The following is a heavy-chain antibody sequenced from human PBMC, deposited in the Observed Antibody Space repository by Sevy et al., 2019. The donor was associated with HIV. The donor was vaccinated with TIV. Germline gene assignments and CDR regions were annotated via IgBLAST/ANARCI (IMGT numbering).Heavy chain of an antibody. Sequence: SETLSLTCTVSGDSVSSYYWSWIRQPPGKGLEWIAYIYYSGSTEYNPPLKSRVTISLDTSKNQFSLKLSSVTAADTAIYFCARVLGYCSGGTCRNWFDPWGQGTLVTVSS. J-gene: IGHJ5*02. CDR1: GDSVSSYY. D-gene: IGHD2-15*01. CDR3: ARVLGYCSGGTCRNWFDP. CDR2: IYYSGST. V-gene: IGHV4-59*02.